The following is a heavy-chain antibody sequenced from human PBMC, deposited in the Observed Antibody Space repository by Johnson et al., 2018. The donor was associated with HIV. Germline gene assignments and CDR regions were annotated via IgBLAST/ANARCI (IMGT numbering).Heavy chain of an antibody. CDR3: ARPMGAVDECDAFDI. CDR1: GFTFSSNP. D-gene: IGHD1-26*01. Sequence: QVQLVESGGGVVQPGRSLRLSCAASGFTFSSNPMHWVRQAPGKGLEWVGVISYDGSYKYYADFVKGRFTISRDNSINTLYLQMNSLRAEDTAVYYCARPMGAVDECDAFDIWGHGTMVTVSS. CDR2: ISYDGSYK. J-gene: IGHJ3*02. V-gene: IGHV3-30*04.